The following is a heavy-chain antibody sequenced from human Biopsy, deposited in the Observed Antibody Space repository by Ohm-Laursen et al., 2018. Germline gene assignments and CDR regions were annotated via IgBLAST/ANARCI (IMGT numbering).Heavy chain of an antibody. J-gene: IGHJ4*02. CDR1: GDSVSSGSFY. V-gene: IGHV4-61*01. CDR2: IYDRGSTA. D-gene: IGHD6-19*01. Sequence: GTLSLTCTVSGDSVSSGSFYWTWIRQPPGQGLEYIGYIYDRGSTANYNPSLESRVTMSVDMPKNQFSLKLSSVAAADTAIYYCARGMRSSGWPYFDSWGQGTLVTVSS. CDR3: ARGMRSSGWPYFDS.